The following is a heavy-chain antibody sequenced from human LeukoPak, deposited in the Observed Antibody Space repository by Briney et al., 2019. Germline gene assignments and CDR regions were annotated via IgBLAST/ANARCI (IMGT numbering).Heavy chain of an antibody. CDR2: ISTSSSYI. D-gene: IGHD2-15*01. V-gene: IGHV3-21*01. CDR1: GFAFSSYS. CDR3: ARDRDRYCSGGSCLPDY. Sequence: PGGSLRLSCAASGFAFSSYSMNWVRQAPGKGLEWVPSISTSSSYIYYADSMKGRFTISRDNAKNSLYLQMNSLRAEDTAVYYCARDRDRYCSGGSCLPDYWGQGTLVTVSS. J-gene: IGHJ4*02.